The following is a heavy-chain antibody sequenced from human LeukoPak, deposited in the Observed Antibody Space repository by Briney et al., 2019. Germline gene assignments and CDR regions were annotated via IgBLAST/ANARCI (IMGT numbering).Heavy chain of an antibody. J-gene: IGHJ4*02. CDR2: ISWDGGST. CDR3: AKDIAEWELLGPFDY. CDR1: GFTFDDYT. Sequence: GGSLRLSCAASGFTFDDYTMHWVRQAPGKGLEWVSLISWDGGSTYYADSVKGRFTISRDNSKNSLYLQMNSLRTEDTALYYCAKDIAEWELLGPFDYWGQGTLVTVSS. D-gene: IGHD1-26*01. V-gene: IGHV3-43*01.